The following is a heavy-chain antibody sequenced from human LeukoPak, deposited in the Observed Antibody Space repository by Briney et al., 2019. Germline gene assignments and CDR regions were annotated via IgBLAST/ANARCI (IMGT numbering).Heavy chain of an antibody. D-gene: IGHD6-19*01. CDR3: ASGRQWLADF. CDR2: IIPIFGTA. CDR1: GCSFSCYA. Sequence: SVKVSCKCAGCSFSCYAISWERQAPGQGLEWMGGIIPIFGTANYAQKFQGRVTITTDESTSTAYMELSSLRSEDTAVYYCASGRQWLADFWGQGTLVTVSS. J-gene: IGHJ4*02. V-gene: IGHV1-69*05.